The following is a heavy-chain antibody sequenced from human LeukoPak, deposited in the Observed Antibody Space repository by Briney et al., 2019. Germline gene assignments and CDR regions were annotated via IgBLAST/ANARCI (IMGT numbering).Heavy chain of an antibody. D-gene: IGHD3-22*01. Sequence: GGSLRLSCAASGFTFSSYSMTRVRQAPGKGVGWLSYISSSGSTIYYADSVKGRFTISRDNAKNSLYLQMNSLRAEDTAVYYCARDEYYDSSGYTSWGQGTLVTVSS. CDR3: ARDEYYDSSGYTS. V-gene: IGHV3-48*01. CDR2: ISSSGSTI. CDR1: GFTFSSYS. J-gene: IGHJ4*02.